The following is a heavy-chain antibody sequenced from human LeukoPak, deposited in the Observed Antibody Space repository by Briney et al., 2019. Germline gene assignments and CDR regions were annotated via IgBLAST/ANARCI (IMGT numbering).Heavy chain of an antibody. Sequence: GGSLRLSCAASGFTFRSYDMHWVRQVTGKGLEWVSAVGISGDTYYAGSVKGRFTISRENAKNSLYLQMKSLTAGDTAVYYCVRGGIQVSGIDEIDYWGQGTLVTVSS. J-gene: IGHJ4*02. V-gene: IGHV3-13*01. CDR3: VRGGIQVSGIDEIDY. CDR1: GFTFRSYD. D-gene: IGHD6-19*01. CDR2: VGISGDT.